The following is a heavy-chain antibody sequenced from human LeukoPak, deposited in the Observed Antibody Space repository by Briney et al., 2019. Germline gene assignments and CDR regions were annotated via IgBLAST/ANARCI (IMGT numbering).Heavy chain of an antibody. CDR2: INPNSGGT. CDR3: ARASSGFWNDNYYFDY. Sequence: ASVKVSCKASGYTFTGYYMHWVRQAPGQGLEWMGWINPNSGGTNYAQKFQGRVTMTRDTSISTAYMELSRLRSDDTAVYYCARASSGFWNDNYYFDYWGQGTLVTVSS. V-gene: IGHV1-2*02. D-gene: IGHD1-1*01. CDR1: GYTFTGYY. J-gene: IGHJ4*02.